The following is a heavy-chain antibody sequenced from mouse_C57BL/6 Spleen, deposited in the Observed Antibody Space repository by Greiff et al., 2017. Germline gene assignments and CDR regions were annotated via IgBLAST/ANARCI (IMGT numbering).Heavy chain of an antibody. CDR2: INPNNVGT. V-gene: IGHV1-26*01. Sequence: VQLQQSGPELVKPGASVKISCKASGYTFTDYYMNWVKQSHGKSLEWIGDINPNNVGTSYNQKFKGKATLTVDKSSSTAYMELRSLTSEDSAVYYCARSGRTGWYFDVWGTGTTVTVSS. J-gene: IGHJ1*03. CDR1: GYTFTDYY. CDR3: ARSGRTGWYFDV.